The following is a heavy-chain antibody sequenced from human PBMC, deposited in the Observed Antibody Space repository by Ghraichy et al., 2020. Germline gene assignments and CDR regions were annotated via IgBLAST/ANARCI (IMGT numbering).Heavy chain of an antibody. CDR3: ARGAHM. CDR2: IKPDGSEK. V-gene: IGHV3-7*03. CDR1: GFTFSRYW. Sequence: GGSLRLSCVASGFTFSRYWMSWVRQAPGKGLEGVATIKPDGSEKFYVDSMKGRFTISRDNAKNSLYLQMTGLGAEDTAVYYCARGAHMRGQGTLVTVSS. J-gene: IGHJ4*02. D-gene: IGHD2-21*01.